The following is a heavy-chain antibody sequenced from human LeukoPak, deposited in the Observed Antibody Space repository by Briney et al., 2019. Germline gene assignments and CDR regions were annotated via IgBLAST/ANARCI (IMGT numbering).Heavy chain of an antibody. J-gene: IGHJ4*02. CDR1: GFTFSDYY. V-gene: IGHV3-11*03. D-gene: IGHD5-18*01. Sequence: PGGSLRLSCAASGFTFSDYYMSWIRQAPGKGLEWVSYISSSSSYTNYADSVKGRFTISRDNAKNSLYLQMNSLRAEDTAVYYCASARGSNYGSLGDWGQGTLVTVSS. CDR3: ASARGSNYGSLGD. CDR2: ISSSSSYT.